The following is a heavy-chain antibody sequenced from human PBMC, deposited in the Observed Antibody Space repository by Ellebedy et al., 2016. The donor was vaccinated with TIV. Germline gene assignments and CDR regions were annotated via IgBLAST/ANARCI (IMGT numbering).Heavy chain of an antibody. CDR3: ARVVDTTSNYYFYYMDV. CDR1: DLTVRRNY. V-gene: IGHV3-53*01. CDR2: IYSGGST. D-gene: IGHD5-18*01. Sequence: GESLKISXEASDLTVRRNYMSWVRQAPGKGLEWVSVIYSGGSTYYADSVKGRFTISRDNSKNTLYFQMNSLRAEDTAVYYCARVVDTTSNYYFYYMDVWGKGTTVTVSS. J-gene: IGHJ6*03.